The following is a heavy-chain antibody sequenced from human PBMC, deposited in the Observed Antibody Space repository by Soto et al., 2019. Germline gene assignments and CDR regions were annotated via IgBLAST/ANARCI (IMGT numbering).Heavy chain of an antibody. CDR1: GYTFTGYY. D-gene: IGHD2-2*01. CDR2: IIPIFGTA. CDR3: ARTRLDCRITSCYEY. Sequence: SVKVSCKASGYTFTGYYMHWVRQAPGQGLEWMGGIIPIFGTANYAQKFQGRVTITADESTSTAYMELSSLRSEDTAVYYCARTRLDCRITSCYEYWGEGTLVTVSS. J-gene: IGHJ4*02. V-gene: IGHV1-69*13.